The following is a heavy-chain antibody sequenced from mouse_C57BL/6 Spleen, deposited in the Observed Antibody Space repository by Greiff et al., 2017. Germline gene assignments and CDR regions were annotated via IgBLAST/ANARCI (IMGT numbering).Heavy chain of an antibody. CDR3: ARSGDYYGSSAMDY. CDR2: IDPSDSET. V-gene: IGHV1-52*01. J-gene: IGHJ4*01. CDR1: GYTFTSYW. D-gene: IGHD1-1*01. Sequence: VQLQQPGAELVRPGSSVKLSCKASGYTFTSYWMHWVKQRPIQGLEWIGNIDPSDSETHYNQKFKDKATLTVDKSSSTAYMQLSSLTSEDSAVYYCARSGDYYGSSAMDYWGQGTSVTVSS.